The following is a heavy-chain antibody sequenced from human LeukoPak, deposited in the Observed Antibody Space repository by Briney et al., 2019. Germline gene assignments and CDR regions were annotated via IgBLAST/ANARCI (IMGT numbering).Heavy chain of an antibody. D-gene: IGHD5-18*01. CDR3: AKDADTATIIYWYFDL. CDR1: GFTLSSFG. Sequence: GGSLRLSCTASGFTLSSFGMHWVRQAPGKGLEWVAVISDDGSNAYYADSVKGRFTISRDNSKNTLYLQLNSLRTEDTAVYYCAKDADTATIIYWYFDLWGRGTLVTVSS. J-gene: IGHJ2*01. CDR2: ISDDGSNA. V-gene: IGHV3-30*18.